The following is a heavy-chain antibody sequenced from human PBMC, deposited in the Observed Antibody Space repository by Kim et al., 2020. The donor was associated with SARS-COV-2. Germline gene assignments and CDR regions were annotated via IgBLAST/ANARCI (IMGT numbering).Heavy chain of an antibody. CDR3: AKGGWGGYNYDYYYGMDV. CDR2: ISWNSGSI. J-gene: IGHJ6*02. D-gene: IGHD5-12*01. Sequence: GGSLRLSCAASGFTFGDYAMHWVRQAPGKGLEWVSGISWNSGSIGYADSVKGRFTISRDNAKNSLYLQMNSLRAEDTALYYCAKGGWGGYNYDYYYGMDVWGQGTTVTVSS. CDR1: GFTFGDYA. V-gene: IGHV3-9*01.